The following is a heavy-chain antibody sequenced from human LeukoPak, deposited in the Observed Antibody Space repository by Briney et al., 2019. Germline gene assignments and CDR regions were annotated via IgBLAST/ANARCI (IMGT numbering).Heavy chain of an antibody. CDR3: AREGANHAAGDY. Sequence: SETLSLTCAVYGGSFSGYYWSWIRQPPGKGLEWIGEINHSGSTNYNPSLKSRVTISVDTSKNQFSLKLSSVTAADTAVYYCAREGANHAAGDYWGQGTLVTVSS. CDR2: INHSGST. V-gene: IGHV4-34*01. CDR1: GGSFSGYY. D-gene: IGHD1-14*01. J-gene: IGHJ4*02.